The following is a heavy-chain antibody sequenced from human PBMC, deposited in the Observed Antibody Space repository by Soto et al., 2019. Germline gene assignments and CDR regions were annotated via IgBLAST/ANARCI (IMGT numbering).Heavy chain of an antibody. Sequence: VQLVESGGGVVQPGRSLRVSCAASGFIFSNYAMHWVRQAPGKGLKWVAVVSYDGSNQFYAESVKGRFTISRDSSKTTLYLQMNNLREEDTAVYYCARDRVYYYDNSGYYNFDYWGQGTLVIVSS. V-gene: IGHV3-30-3*01. CDR1: GFIFSNYA. CDR3: ARDRVYYYDNSGYYNFDY. J-gene: IGHJ4*02. D-gene: IGHD3-22*01. CDR2: VSYDGSNQ.